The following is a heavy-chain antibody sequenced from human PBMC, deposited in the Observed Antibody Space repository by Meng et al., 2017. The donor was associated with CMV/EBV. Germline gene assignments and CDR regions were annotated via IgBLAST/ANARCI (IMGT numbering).Heavy chain of an antibody. V-gene: IGHV3-30*02. D-gene: IGHD5-18*01. CDR2: IRYDGSNK. CDR3: AKAGTAMVF. CDR1: GFTFSSYG. J-gene: IGHJ4*02. Sequence: QLQLVESGGGGVQPGGSLRLSCAASGFTFSSYGMHWVRQAPGKGLEWVAFIRYDGSNKYYADSVKGRFTISRDNSKNTLDLQMNSLRAEDTAVYYCAKAGTAMVFWGQGTLVTVSS.